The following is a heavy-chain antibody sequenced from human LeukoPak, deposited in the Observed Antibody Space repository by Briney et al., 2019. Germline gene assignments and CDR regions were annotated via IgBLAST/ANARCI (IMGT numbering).Heavy chain of an antibody. J-gene: IGHJ4*02. CDR2: IYHSGST. CDR3: ARMGHCSSTSCYVSVFGHTF. V-gene: IGHV4-38-2*02. D-gene: IGHD2-2*01. Sequence: SETLSLTCTVSGYSISSGYYWGWIRQPPGKGLEWIGSIYHSGSTYYNPSLKSRVTISVDTSKNQFSLKLSSVTAADTAVYYCARMGHCSSTSCYVSVFGHTFWGQGTLVTVSS. CDR1: GYSISSGYY.